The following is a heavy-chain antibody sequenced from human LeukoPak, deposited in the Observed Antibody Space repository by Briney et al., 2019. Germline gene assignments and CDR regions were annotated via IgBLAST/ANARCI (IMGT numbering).Heavy chain of an antibody. V-gene: IGHV4-4*09. J-gene: IGHJ5*02. CDR3: ARLRWTHSSSPFDP. D-gene: IGHD6-13*01. Sequence: PSETLSLTCTVSGGSISSYYWSWIRQPPGKGLEWIGYIYTSGSTNYNPSLKSRVTISVDTSKNQFSLKLSSVTAADTAVYYCARLRWTHSSSPFDPWGQGTLVTVSS. CDR1: GGSISSYY. CDR2: IYTSGST.